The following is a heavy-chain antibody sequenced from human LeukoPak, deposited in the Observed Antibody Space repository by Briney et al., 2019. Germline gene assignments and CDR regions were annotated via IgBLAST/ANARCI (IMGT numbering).Heavy chain of an antibody. CDR2: IFASGNT. V-gene: IGHV4-4*07. J-gene: IGHJ4*02. CDR3: VQDGPLRSDY. CDR1: GASISSYY. Sequence: SETLSLTCTVSGASISSYYWSWIRQPAGKGLEWVGRIFASGNTNYNPSLESRIAMSVDTSKNQFSLNLSSVTAADTAIYYCVQDGPLRSDYWGQGTLVTVSS. D-gene: IGHD3-16*01.